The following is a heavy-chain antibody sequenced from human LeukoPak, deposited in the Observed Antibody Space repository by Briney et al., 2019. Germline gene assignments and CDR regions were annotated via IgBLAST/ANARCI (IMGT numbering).Heavy chain of an antibody. CDR1: GYTFTSYG. CDR2: ISAYNGNT. D-gene: IGHD3-10*01. CDR3: ARVGSGGDPADAFDI. V-gene: IGHV1-18*01. J-gene: IGHJ3*02. Sequence: GASVKVSCKASGYTFTSYGISWVRQAPGQGLEWMGWISAYNGNTNYAQKLQGRVTMTTDTSTSTAYMELRSLRSDDTAVYYCARVGSGGDPADAFDIWGQGTMVTVSS.